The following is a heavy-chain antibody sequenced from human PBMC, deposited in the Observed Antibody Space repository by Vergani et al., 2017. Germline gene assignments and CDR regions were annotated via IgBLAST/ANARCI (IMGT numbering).Heavy chain of an antibody. CDR3: ARRVSGWYLY. CDR1: GGSISSSSYY. Sequence: LQLQESGPGLVKPSETLSLTCTVSGGSISSSSYYWGWSRQPPGKGREWIGSIYYSGSTYYNPSLKSRVTISVDTSKHQFSLKLSSVTAADPAGYYSARRVSGWYLYWGQGTLVTVSS. V-gene: IGHV4-39*01. CDR2: IYYSGST. D-gene: IGHD6-19*01. J-gene: IGHJ4*02.